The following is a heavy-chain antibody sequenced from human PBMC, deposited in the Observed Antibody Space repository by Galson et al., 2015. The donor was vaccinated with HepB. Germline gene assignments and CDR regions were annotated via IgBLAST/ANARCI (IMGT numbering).Heavy chain of an antibody. J-gene: IGHJ4*02. CDR2: IKQDGSEK. CDR1: GFTFSSYW. Sequence: SLRLSCAASGFTFSSYWMSWVRQAPGKGLEWGANIKQDGSEKYYVDSVKGRFTISRDNAKNSLYLQMNSLRAEDTAVYYCARDRGIVGATTPHWGQGTLVTVSS. V-gene: IGHV3-7*01. CDR3: ARDRGIVGATTPH. D-gene: IGHD1-26*01.